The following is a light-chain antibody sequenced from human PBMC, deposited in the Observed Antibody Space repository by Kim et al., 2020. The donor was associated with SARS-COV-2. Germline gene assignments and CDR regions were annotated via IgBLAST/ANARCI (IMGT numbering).Light chain of an antibody. J-gene: IGLJ2*01. CDR2: EDD. V-gene: IGLV6-57*04. CDR1: SGSIDDNY. Sequence: NFMLTQPHSVSESPGKTVTISCTRSSGSIDDNYVQWYQQRPGGVPTTVIYEDDQRPSGVSDRFSGSIDNSSTSASLTISGLRTEDEADYYCQSDNRDNVLFGGGTQLTVL. CDR3: QSDNRDNVL.